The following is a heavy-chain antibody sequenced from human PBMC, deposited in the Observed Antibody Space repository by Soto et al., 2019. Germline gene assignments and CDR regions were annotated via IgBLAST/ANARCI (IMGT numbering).Heavy chain of an antibody. CDR2: IIPILNIP. CDR3: ARGPFDDSAGYFDY. CDR1: GGTFSGYS. V-gene: IGHV1-69*02. D-gene: IGHD6-25*01. J-gene: IGHJ4*02. Sequence: QVHLVQSGPEVKKPGSSLKVSCKASGGTFSGYSISWVRQAPGQGLEWMGRIIPILNIPNYSQKFRGRVTSTVHHSSAAPYMVLSSLRSEDTAVYYCARGPFDDSAGYFDYWGQGTLVTVSS.